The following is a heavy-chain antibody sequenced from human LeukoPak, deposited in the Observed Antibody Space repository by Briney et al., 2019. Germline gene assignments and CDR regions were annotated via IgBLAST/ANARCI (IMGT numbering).Heavy chain of an antibody. Sequence: GGSLRLSCAASGFKFDGFGMHWVRQAPGKGLEWVSLISDDGSKTYYADSVKGRFTISRDNSKNTLYLQMNSLRAEDTSVYYCAKVGCSGGNCYAAFDIWGQGTMVTVSS. CDR3: AKVGCSGGNCYAAFDI. D-gene: IGHD2-15*01. CDR1: GFKFDGFG. V-gene: IGHV3-43*02. CDR2: ISDDGSKT. J-gene: IGHJ3*02.